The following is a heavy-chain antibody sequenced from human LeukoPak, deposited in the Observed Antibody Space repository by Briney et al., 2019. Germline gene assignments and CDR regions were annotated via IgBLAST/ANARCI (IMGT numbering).Heavy chain of an antibody. D-gene: IGHD3-22*01. V-gene: IGHV1-2*02. CDR2: INPNSGGT. CDR1: GYTFTGYY. J-gene: IGHJ4*02. CDR3: ARDYYDSSGPNY. Sequence: ASVKVSCKASGYTFTGYYMHWVRQAPGQGLEWMGWINPNSGGTNYAQKFQGRVTMTRDTSISTAYMELSRLRSDDTDVYYCARDYYDSSGPNYWGQGTLVTLSS.